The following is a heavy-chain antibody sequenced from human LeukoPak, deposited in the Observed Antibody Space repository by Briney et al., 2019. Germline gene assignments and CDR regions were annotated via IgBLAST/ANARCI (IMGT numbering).Heavy chain of an antibody. V-gene: IGHV3-33*01. CDR1: GFTFSTYG. J-gene: IGHJ4*02. CDR3: ARDLYSISFDY. Sequence: PGGSLTLSCAASGFTFSTYGMHWVRQAPGKGLEWVAVIWYDGDNKYYADSVKGRFTISRDNSKNTLYLQMNSLRAEDTAVYYCARDLYSISFDYWGQGTLVTVSS. CDR2: IWYDGDNK. D-gene: IGHD6-13*01.